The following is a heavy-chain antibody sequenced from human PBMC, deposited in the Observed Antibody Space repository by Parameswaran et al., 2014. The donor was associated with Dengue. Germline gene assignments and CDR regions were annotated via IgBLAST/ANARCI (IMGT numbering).Heavy chain of an antibody. CDR2: IYYDGSYK. Sequence: VRQMPGKGLEWVALIYYDGSYKYYPDSVKGRFTVSRDNSKNTLYLQMNSLRGEDTAVYYCARGAYGGEFFEYWGQGTLVTVSS. V-gene: IGHV3-33*01. CDR3: ARGAYGGEFFEY. J-gene: IGHJ4*02. D-gene: IGHD4-23*01.